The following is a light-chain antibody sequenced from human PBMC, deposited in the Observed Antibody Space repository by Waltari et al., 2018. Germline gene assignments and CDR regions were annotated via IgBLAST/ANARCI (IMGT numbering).Light chain of an antibody. CDR3: QQYYSNEVT. J-gene: IGKJ4*01. Sequence: DIVMTQSPDSLAVSLGERATVNCKSSQSVLFSSDNKNYLAWYQQKPGQTPKVLIYVESTRESGFPDRFSGSESGTDFTLTISSLQAEDVAVYYCQQYYSNEVTFGGGTKVEIK. CDR2: VES. CDR1: QSVLFSSDNKNY. V-gene: IGKV4-1*01.